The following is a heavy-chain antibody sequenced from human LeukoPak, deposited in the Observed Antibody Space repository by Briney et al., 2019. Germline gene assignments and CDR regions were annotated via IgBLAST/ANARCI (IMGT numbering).Heavy chain of an antibody. Sequence: GGSLRLSCAASGFTFSSYGMSWVRQAPGKGLEWVSAITATSSSTHDADSVQGRFTISRDNSKNTLYLQMNSLRPEDTAIYYCAKVFESGNYNNFFHYWGQGTLVTVFS. CDR2: ITATSSST. CDR1: GFTFSSYG. V-gene: IGHV3-23*01. CDR3: AKVFESGNYNNFFHY. D-gene: IGHD3-10*01. J-gene: IGHJ4*02.